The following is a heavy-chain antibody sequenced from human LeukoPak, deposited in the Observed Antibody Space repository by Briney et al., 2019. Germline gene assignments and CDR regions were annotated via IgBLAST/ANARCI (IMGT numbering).Heavy chain of an antibody. CDR1: GYSFTSYW. CDR2: IYPGDSDT. CDR3: ARLDRPFDGLRFLEKYHYYGMDV. V-gene: IGHV5-51*01. Sequence: GESLKISCKGSGYSFTSYWIGWVRQMPGKGLEWMGIIYPGDSDTRYSPSFQGQVTISADKSISTAYLQWSSLKASDTAMYYCARLDRPFDGLRFLEKYHYYGMDVWGQGTTVTVSS. J-gene: IGHJ6*02. D-gene: IGHD3-3*01.